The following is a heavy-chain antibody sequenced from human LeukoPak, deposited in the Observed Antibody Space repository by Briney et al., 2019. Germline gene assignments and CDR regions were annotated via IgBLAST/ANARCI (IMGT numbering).Heavy chain of an antibody. Sequence: GGSLRLSCAASGFTFSSYAMSWVRQDPGKGLEWVSAISGSGGSTYYADSVKGRFAISRDNSKNTLYLQMNSLRAEDTAVYYCARVRGSGSFDAFDIWGQGTMVTVSS. D-gene: IGHD1-26*01. CDR2: ISGSGGST. V-gene: IGHV3-23*01. J-gene: IGHJ3*02. CDR3: ARVRGSGSFDAFDI. CDR1: GFTFSSYA.